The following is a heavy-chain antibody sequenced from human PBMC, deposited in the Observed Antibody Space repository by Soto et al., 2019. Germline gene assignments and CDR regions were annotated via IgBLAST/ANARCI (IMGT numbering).Heavy chain of an antibody. CDR3: ARAYYGSGSKADYYYYYGMDV. CDR1: GFTFSSYG. J-gene: IGHJ6*02. Sequence: GGSLRLSCAASGFTFSSYGMHWVRQAPGKGLEWVAVIWYDGSNKYYADSVKGRFTISRDNSKNTLYLQMNSLGAEDTAVYYCARAYYGSGSKADYYYYYGMDVWGQGTTVTVSS. D-gene: IGHD3-10*01. V-gene: IGHV3-33*01. CDR2: IWYDGSNK.